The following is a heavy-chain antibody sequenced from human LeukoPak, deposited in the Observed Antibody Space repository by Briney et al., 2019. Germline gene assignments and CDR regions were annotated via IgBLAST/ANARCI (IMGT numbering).Heavy chain of an antibody. V-gene: IGHV3-48*03. CDR2: ISSSGSTI. D-gene: IGHD1-26*01. J-gene: IGHJ5*01. CDR1: GFTFSSYE. CDR3: TRDRQSGSHLNFFDS. Sequence: PGGSLRLSCAASGFTFSSYEMNWVRQAPGKGLEWVSYISSSGSTIYYADSVKGRFTISRDNAKNSLYLQMNSLRVEDTAVYYCTRDRQSGSHLNFFDSWGQGTLVTVSS.